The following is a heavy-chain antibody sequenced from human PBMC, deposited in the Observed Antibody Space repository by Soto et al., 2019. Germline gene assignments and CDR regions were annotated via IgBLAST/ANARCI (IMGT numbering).Heavy chain of an antibody. J-gene: IGHJ5*02. Sequence: GESLKISCKGSGYSFTSYWIGWVRQMPGKGLEWMGIIYPGDSDTRYSPSFQGQVTISADKSISTAYLQWSSLKASDTAMYYCARMVYDDSSGYPNNWFDPWGQGTLVTVSS. CDR3: ARMVYDDSSGYPNNWFDP. CDR1: GYSFTSYW. CDR2: IYPGDSDT. V-gene: IGHV5-51*01. D-gene: IGHD3-22*01.